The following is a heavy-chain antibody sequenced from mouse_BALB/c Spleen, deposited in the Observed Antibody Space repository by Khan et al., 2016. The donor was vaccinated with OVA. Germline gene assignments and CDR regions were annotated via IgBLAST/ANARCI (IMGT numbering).Heavy chain of an antibody. Sequence: EVELVESGGGLVQPGGSRKLSCAASGFTFSSFGMHWVRQAPEKGLEWVAYISSGSSTIYYADTVKGRFTISRDNPKNTPFLQMTSLRSEDTAMYDCARREAMDYWGQGTSVTVSS. CDR2: ISSGSSTI. J-gene: IGHJ4*01. CDR3: ARREAMDY. V-gene: IGHV5-17*02. CDR1: GFTFSSFG.